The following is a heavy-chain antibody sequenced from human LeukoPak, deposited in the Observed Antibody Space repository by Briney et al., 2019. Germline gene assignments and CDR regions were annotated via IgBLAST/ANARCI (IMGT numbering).Heavy chain of an antibody. V-gene: IGHV3-11*01. CDR3: ARDYYDSSGYYYFDY. Sequence: GGSLRLSCAASGFTFSDYYMSWIRQAPGKGLEWVSYISSSGSTTYYADSVKGRFTISRDNAKNSLYLQMNSLRAEDTAVYYCARDYYDSSGYYYFDYWGQGTLVTISS. D-gene: IGHD3-22*01. J-gene: IGHJ4*02. CDR1: GFTFSDYY. CDR2: ISSSGSTT.